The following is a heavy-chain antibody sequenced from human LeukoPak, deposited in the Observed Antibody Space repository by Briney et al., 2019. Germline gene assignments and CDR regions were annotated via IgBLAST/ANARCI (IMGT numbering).Heavy chain of an antibody. CDR3: ARRGGDNYDFWSGYFYYYYYMDV. CDR2: MNPNSGNT. J-gene: IGHJ6*03. D-gene: IGHD3-3*01. CDR1: GYTFTSYD. V-gene: IGHV1-8*01. Sequence: ASVKVSCKASGYTFTSYDINWVRQATGQGLEWMGWMNPNSGNTGYAQKFQGRVTKTRNTSISTAYMELSSLRSEDTAVYYCARRGGDNYDFWSGYFYYYYYMDVWGKGTTVTVSS.